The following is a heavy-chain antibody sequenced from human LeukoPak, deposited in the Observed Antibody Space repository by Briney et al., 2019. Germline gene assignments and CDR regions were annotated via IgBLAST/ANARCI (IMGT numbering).Heavy chain of an antibody. CDR3: ARRVDLWQWLVRSSHFDY. J-gene: IGHJ4*02. CDR1: GGYISSSSYY. Sequence: PSETLSLTCTVSGGYISSSSYYWGWTRQPPGKGLKWIGSIYYSGSTYYNPSLKSRVTISVDTSKNQFSLKLSSVTAADTAVYYCARRVDLWQWLVRSSHFDYWGQGTLVTVSS. D-gene: IGHD6-19*01. V-gene: IGHV4-39*01. CDR2: IYYSGST.